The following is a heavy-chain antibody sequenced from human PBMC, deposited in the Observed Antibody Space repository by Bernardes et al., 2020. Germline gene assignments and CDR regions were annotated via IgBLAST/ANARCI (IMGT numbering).Heavy chain of an antibody. Sequence: SETLSLTCAVYGGSFSGYYWSWIRQPPRKGLEWIGEMNHSGSTNYNPSLKGRVTISVDTSKNQFSLKLSSVTAADTAVYYCARGLRRDGYNYRTNCFDPWGQGTLVTVSS. CDR1: GGSFSGYY. J-gene: IGHJ5*02. CDR2: MNHSGST. V-gene: IGHV4-34*01. CDR3: ARGLRRDGYNYRTNCFDP. D-gene: IGHD5-12*01.